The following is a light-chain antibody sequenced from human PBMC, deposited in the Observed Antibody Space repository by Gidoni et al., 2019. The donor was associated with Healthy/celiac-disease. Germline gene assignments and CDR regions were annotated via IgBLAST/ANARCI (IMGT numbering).Light chain of an antibody. CDR2: DAS. J-gene: IGKJ2*01. Sequence: EIVFTQSPSTLSLSPGERATLSCRASQSVSSYLAWYQQNPGQAPRLLIYDASNRATGIPARFSGSGSGTDFTLTISSLEPEDFAVYYCQQRSNWPPMYTFGQGTKLEIK. CDR1: QSVSSY. CDR3: QQRSNWPPMYT. V-gene: IGKV3-11*01.